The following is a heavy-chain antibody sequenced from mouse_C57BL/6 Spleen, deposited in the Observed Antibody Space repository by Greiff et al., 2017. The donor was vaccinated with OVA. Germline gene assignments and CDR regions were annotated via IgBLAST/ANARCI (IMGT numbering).Heavy chain of an antibody. V-gene: IGHV5-16*01. CDR3: ARDQGAYDGYYVGAMDY. J-gene: IGHJ4*01. CDR2: INYDGSST. Sequence: EVKLMESEGGLVQPGSSMKLSCTASGFTFSDYYMAWVRQVPEKGLEWVANINYDGSSTYYLDSLKSRFIIARDNAKNILYLQMSSLKSEDTATYYCARDQGAYDGYYVGAMDYWGQGTSVTVSS. D-gene: IGHD2-3*01. CDR1: GFTFSDYY.